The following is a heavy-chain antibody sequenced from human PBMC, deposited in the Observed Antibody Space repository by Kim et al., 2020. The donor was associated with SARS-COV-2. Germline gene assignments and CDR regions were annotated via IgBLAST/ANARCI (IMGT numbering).Heavy chain of an antibody. J-gene: IGHJ5*02. CDR1: GFTFSSYS. D-gene: IGHD4-17*01. Sequence: GGSLRLSCAASGFTFSSYSMNWVRQAPGKGLEWVSYISSSSSTIYYADSVKGRFTISRDNAKNSLYLQMNSLRDEDTAVYYCARVIHDYGDYRGSRPILRWFDPWGQGTLVTVSS. V-gene: IGHV3-48*02. CDR3: ARVIHDYGDYRGSRPILRWFDP. CDR2: ISSSSSTI.